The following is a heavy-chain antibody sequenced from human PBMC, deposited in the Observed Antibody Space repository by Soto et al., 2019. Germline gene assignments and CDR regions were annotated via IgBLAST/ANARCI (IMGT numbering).Heavy chain of an antibody. CDR2: INSDGSST. CDR3: ARASGLGASINWFDP. J-gene: IGHJ5*02. Sequence: GGSLILSCESSGFTFSSYLMHWVRQAPGKGLACVSRINSDGSSTSYADSVKGRFTISRDNAKNTLYLQMNSLRADDTAVYYCARASGLGASINWFDPWGQGTLVTVSS. V-gene: IGHV3-74*01. D-gene: IGHD1-26*01. CDR1: GFTFSSYL.